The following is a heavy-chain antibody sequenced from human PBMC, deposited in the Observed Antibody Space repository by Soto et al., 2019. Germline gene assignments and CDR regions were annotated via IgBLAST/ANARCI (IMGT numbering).Heavy chain of an antibody. V-gene: IGHV3-21*06. Sequence: EVQLVESGGGLVKPGGSLRLSCGASGFTFSSYSMNWVRQAPGKGLEWVSSISSSSSYIYYADSVKGRFTISRDNAKNSLYLQMNSLRAEDTAVYYCARLTSYDSSCYYCYWGQGTLVTVSS. CDR1: GFTFSSYS. CDR2: ISSSSSYI. D-gene: IGHD3-22*01. CDR3: ARLTSYDSSCYYCY. J-gene: IGHJ4*02.